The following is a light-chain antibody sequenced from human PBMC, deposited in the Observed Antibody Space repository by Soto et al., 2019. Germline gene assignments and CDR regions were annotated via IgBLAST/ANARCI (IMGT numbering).Light chain of an antibody. CDR3: QQYGSSPIT. Sequence: EVVLTQSPGTLSLSPGERATLSCRASQSVASSLLAWYQQKPGQAPRLLIYGASSRATGSPDRFSGSGSGTDFTLTISRLDPEDFAAYYCQQYGSSPITFGQGTRLEIK. CDR1: QSVASSL. V-gene: IGKV3-20*01. J-gene: IGKJ5*01. CDR2: GAS.